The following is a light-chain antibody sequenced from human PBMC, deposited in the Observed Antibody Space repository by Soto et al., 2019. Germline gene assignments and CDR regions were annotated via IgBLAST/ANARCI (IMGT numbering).Light chain of an antibody. J-gene: IGLJ1*01. CDR2: DVT. Sequence: QSALTQPRSVSGSPGQSVTISCTGTSSDVGDYNYVSWYQQHPGKAPKLMIYDVTKRPSGVPDRFSGFKSGNTASLIISGLQAEDEADYYCCSFAGSYTYVFGTGTKVTAL. V-gene: IGLV2-11*01. CDR3: CSFAGSYTYV. CDR1: SSDVGDYNY.